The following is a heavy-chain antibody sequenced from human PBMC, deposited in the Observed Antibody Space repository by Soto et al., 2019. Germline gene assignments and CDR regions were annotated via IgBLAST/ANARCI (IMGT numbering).Heavy chain of an antibody. Sequence: SQTLSLTCAISGDSVSSNTAAWNWIRSSPSRGLEWLGRTYYRSNWRHDYAVSVKSRITVNPDTSKNHFSLQLNSVTPDDTAVYYCARQSPKAAAAFWGQGTMVTVSS. V-gene: IGHV6-1*01. CDR1: GDSVSSNTAA. CDR2: TYYRSNWRH. D-gene: IGHD6-13*01. J-gene: IGHJ3*01. CDR3: ARQSPKAAAAF.